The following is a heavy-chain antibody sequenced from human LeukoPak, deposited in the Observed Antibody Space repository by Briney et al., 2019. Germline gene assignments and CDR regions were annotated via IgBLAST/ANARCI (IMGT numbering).Heavy chain of an antibody. J-gene: IGHJ1*01. CDR1: GFTVSSNY. CDR3: ARNYYDSSGYYEREYFHH. CDR2: IYSGGST. V-gene: IGHV3-66*01. Sequence: PGGSLRLSCAASGFTVSSNYMSWVRQAPGKGLEWVSVIYSGGSTYYADSVKGRFTISRDNSKNTLYLQMNSLRAEDTAVYYCARNYYDSSGYYEREYFHHWGQGTLVTVSS. D-gene: IGHD3-22*01.